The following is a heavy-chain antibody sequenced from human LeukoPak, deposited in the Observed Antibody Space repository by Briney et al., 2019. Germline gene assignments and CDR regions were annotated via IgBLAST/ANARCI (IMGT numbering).Heavy chain of an antibody. CDR2: IHPSGRL. J-gene: IGHJ4*02. Sequence: PSETLCLTCAVSGAAFSSGGQYWNWFGQSPGKGLEWIGSIHPSGRLYNNPSLESRVTISIDTSKNQFSLNLNSVTAADTAVYFCSRGLDSRKLGYWGQGTLVTVSS. CDR1: GAAFSSGGQY. CDR3: SRGLDSRKLGY. D-gene: IGHD3-22*01. V-gene: IGHV4-31*11.